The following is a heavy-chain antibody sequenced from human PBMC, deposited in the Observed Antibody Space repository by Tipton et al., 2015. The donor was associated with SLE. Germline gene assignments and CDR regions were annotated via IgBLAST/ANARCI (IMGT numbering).Heavy chain of an antibody. Sequence: QLVQSGAEVKKPGASVKVSCKASGYTFSGYYIHWVRQAPGQGLEWMGWITTHSGDTNYAQKFQGRVTMTRDTSISTAYMELSRLRSDDTAVYYCARGGEYGYNLDYWGQGTLVTVSS. CDR3: ARGGEYGYNLDY. CDR2: ITTHSGDT. J-gene: IGHJ4*02. CDR1: GYTFSGYY. V-gene: IGHV1-2*02. D-gene: IGHD5-24*01.